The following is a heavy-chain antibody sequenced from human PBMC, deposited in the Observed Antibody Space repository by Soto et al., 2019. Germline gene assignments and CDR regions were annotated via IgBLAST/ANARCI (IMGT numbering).Heavy chain of an antibody. V-gene: IGHV1-8*01. D-gene: IGHD6-13*01. Sequence: QVHLVQSGAEVKKPGASVKVSCKASGYTFTSYDINWVRQATGQGLEWMGWMNPNSGKTGYAQKCQGRVTMTRNTSISTAYMELSSLRSEDTAVYFCARRGFSSSWGYWYFDLWGRGTLVTVSS. CDR3: ARRGFSSSWGYWYFDL. J-gene: IGHJ2*01. CDR1: GYTFTSYD. CDR2: MNPNSGKT.